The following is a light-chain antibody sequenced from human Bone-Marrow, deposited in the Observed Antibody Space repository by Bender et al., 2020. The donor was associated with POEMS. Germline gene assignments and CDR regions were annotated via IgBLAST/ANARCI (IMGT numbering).Light chain of an antibody. CDR2: RTN. Sequence: QSVLTQPPSDSGTPGQRVTISCSGSSSNIGRYTVSWYQQFPGEAPKLLISRTNERTSGVPNRFSGSKSGTSASLAINGLRSEDEAEYFCAAWDGSLSAVVFGGGTRLTVL. CDR3: AAWDGSLSAVV. J-gene: IGLJ2*01. CDR1: SSNIGRYT. V-gene: IGLV1-47*01.